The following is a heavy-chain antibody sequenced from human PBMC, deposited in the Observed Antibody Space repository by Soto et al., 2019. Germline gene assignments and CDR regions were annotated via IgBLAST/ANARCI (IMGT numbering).Heavy chain of an antibody. Sequence: PSETLSLTCAVYGGSFSGYYWSWIRQPPGKGLEWIGKINHSGSTNYNPSLKSRVTISVDTSKNQFSLKLSSVTAADTAVYYCARGPKYYYGSGLLSRRNYGMDVWGQGTTVTVSS. J-gene: IGHJ6*02. CDR2: INHSGST. CDR3: ARGPKYYYGSGLLSRRNYGMDV. CDR1: GGSFSGYY. D-gene: IGHD3-10*01. V-gene: IGHV4-34*01.